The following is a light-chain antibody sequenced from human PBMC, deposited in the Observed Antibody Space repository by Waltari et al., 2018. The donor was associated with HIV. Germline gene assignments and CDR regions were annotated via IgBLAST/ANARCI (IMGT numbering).Light chain of an antibody. Sequence: AIQMTQSPTSLSAPVGDRVAITCRASQGIRNDLGWYQQVPGKPPKLLIYDASTLQSGVSSRFNGSGSETDFTLTIDDLQPEDFATYYCLQDYNYPYTFGRGTKVDFK. CDR3: LQDYNYPYT. J-gene: IGKJ3*01. V-gene: IGKV1-6*01. CDR1: QGIRND. CDR2: DAS.